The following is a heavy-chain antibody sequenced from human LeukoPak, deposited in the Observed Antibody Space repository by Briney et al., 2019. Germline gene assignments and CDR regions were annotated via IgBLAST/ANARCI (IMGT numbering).Heavy chain of an antibody. J-gene: IGHJ4*02. Sequence: PLQALSLTCVGSGWSIIRGGYSSGCLRHPPGKGLVWIGYIYHSGSTYYNPSLKSRVTISVDRSKNQFSLKLSSVTAADTAVYYCARADTAMEPFDYWGQGTLVTVSS. V-gene: IGHV4-30-2*01. CDR3: ARADTAMEPFDY. CDR1: GWSIIRGGYS. CDR2: IYHSGST. D-gene: IGHD5-18*01.